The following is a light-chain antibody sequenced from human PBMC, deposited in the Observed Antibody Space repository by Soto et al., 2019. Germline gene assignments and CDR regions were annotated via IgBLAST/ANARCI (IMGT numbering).Light chain of an antibody. CDR2: DAS. CDR3: QQRSSWPLYT. V-gene: IGKV3-11*01. J-gene: IGKJ2*01. CDR1: QSVTSY. Sequence: EIVLTQSPATLSLSPGERATLSCRASQSVTSYLAWYQQKPGQAPRLLLYDASNRATGIPARFSGSGSGTDFTPTINRLEPEDYAGYYCQQRSSWPLYTLGQGTKLEIK.